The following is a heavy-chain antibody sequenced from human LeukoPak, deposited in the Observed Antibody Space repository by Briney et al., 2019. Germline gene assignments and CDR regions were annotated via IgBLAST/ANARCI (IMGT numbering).Heavy chain of an antibody. D-gene: IGHD6-13*01. CDR3: ARNAKAWYSSSWYGAFDI. CDR2: IYTSGST. V-gene: IGHV4-4*07. J-gene: IGHJ3*02. Sequence: SETLSLTCTVSGGSISSYYWSWIRQPAGKGLEWIGCIYTSGSTNYNPSLKSRVTMSVDTSKNQFSLKLSSVTAADTAVYYCARNAKAWYSSSWYGAFDIWGQGTMVTVSS. CDR1: GGSISSYY.